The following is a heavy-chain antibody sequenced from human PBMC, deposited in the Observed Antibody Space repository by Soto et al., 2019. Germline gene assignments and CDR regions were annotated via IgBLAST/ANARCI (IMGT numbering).Heavy chain of an antibody. J-gene: IGHJ4*02. CDR2: INSDGSST. CDR1: GFTFSSYW. V-gene: IGHV3-74*01. D-gene: IGHD6-6*01. CDR3: ARSASSIVDN. Sequence: EVQLVESGGGLVQPGGSLRLSCAASGFTFSSYWMHWVRQAPGKGLVWVSRINSDGSSTSYADSVKGRFTISRENDKNMLYLKMNSLGAEYTAVDYCARSASSIVDNWGQGTMVTVSS.